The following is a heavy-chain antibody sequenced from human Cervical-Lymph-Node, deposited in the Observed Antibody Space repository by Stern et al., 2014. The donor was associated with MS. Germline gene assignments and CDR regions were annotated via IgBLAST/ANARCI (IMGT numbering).Heavy chain of an antibody. D-gene: IGHD6-13*01. Sequence: QVQLQQWGAGLLKPSETLSLTCAVYGGSFSGYYWSWIRQPPGKGLEWIGEINHSGSTNYHPSLKSRVTISVDTSKNQFSLKLSSVTAADTAVYYCAREVRAAGLYYYYYGMDVWGQGTTVTVSS. V-gene: IGHV4-34*01. CDR3: AREVRAAGLYYYYYGMDV. CDR2: INHSGST. J-gene: IGHJ6*02. CDR1: GGSFSGYY.